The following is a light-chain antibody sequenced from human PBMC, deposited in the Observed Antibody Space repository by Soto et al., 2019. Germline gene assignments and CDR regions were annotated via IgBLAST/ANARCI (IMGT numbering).Light chain of an antibody. CDR3: SSYTSSSTLAYV. CDR2: EVS. CDR1: SSDVGASKY. V-gene: IGLV2-14*01. Sequence: QSGLTQPASVSASPGQSITISCTGTSSDVGASKYVSWYQQHPGKAPKLMIYEVSNRPSGVSDRFSGSKSGSTASLTISGLQAEDEADYYCSSYTSSSTLAYVFGTGTKLTVL. J-gene: IGLJ1*01.